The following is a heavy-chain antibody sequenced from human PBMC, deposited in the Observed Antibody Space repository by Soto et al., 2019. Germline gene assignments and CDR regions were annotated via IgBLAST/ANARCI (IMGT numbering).Heavy chain of an antibody. Sequence: SETLSLTCTVSGGSISSYYWSWIRQPPGKGLEWIGYIYYSGSTNYNPSLKSRVTISVDTSKNQFSLKLSSVTAADTAVYYCARGGLRYDFWSGYYHDYYYYYMDVWGKGTTVTVSS. CDR3: ARGGLRYDFWSGYYHDYYYYYMDV. CDR2: IYYSGST. J-gene: IGHJ6*03. CDR1: GGSISSYY. D-gene: IGHD3-3*01. V-gene: IGHV4-59*01.